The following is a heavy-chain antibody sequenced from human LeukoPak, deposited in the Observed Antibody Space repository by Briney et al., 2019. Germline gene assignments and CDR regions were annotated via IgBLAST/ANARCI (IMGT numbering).Heavy chain of an antibody. CDR3: ARDRPPGRGYYPVSPFDF. CDR2: ISTYNGST. J-gene: IGHJ4*02. CDR1: GYTFTSYG. V-gene: IGHV1-18*01. D-gene: IGHD3-3*01. Sequence: GASVKVSCKASGYTFTSYGISWVRQAPGQGLEWMGWISTYNGSTNYAQNLQDRVTMTTDTSTSTASMELRSLRSDDTAMYYCARDRPPGRGYYPVSPFDFWGQGTLVIVSS.